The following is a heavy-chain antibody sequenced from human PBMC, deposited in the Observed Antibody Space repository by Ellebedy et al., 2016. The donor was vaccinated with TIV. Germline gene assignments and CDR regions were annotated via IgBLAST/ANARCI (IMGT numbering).Heavy chain of an antibody. CDR1: GFTFSSYA. CDR2: ISGSGGST. V-gene: IGHV3-23*01. J-gene: IGHJ6*04. D-gene: IGHD3-10*01. Sequence: GGSLRLXXAASGFTFSSYAMGWVRQAPGKGLEWVSAISGSGGSTYYADSVKGRFTISRDNSKNTLYLQMNSLRAEDTAVYYCAKGSLLWFGELDVWGKGTTVTVSS. CDR3: AKGSLLWFGELDV.